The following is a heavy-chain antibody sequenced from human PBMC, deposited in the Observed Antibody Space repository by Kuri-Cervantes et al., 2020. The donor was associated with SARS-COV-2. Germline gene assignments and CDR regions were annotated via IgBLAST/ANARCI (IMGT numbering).Heavy chain of an antibody. V-gene: IGHV3-21*01. CDR2: ISSSSSYI. CDR3: ARAGGLADAFDI. J-gene: IGHJ3*02. D-gene: IGHD3/OR15-3a*01. Sequence: GESLKISCTASGFTFNTYNMKWVRQAPGEGLEWVSSISSSSSYIYYADSVKGRFTISRDNAKNSLYLQMNSLRAEDTAVYYCARAGGLADAFDIWGQGTMVTVSS. CDR1: GFTFNTYN.